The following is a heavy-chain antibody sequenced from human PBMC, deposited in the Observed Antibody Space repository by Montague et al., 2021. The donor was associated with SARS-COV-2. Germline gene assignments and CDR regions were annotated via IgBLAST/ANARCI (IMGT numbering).Heavy chain of an antibody. CDR3: ANADSCSSGSCYSSFDS. CDR2: IPERGSD. Sequence: SETLSLTCIVSGDSISASDYYWGWIRQPPGKGLEWIGSIPERGSDTYKASLQSRLTISVDTSKNQFSLKVNFVTAADTAVYYCANADSCSSGSCYSSFDSWGQGSLVTVSS. J-gene: IGHJ4*02. CDR1: GDSISASDYY. D-gene: IGHD2-15*01. V-gene: IGHV4-39*01.